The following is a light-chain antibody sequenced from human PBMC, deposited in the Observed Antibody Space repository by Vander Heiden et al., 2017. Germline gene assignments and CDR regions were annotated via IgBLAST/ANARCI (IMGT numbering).Light chain of an antibody. V-gene: IGLV2-23*02. CDR2: EVS. CDR3: CSYGGSSTYV. J-gene: IGLJ1*01. CDR1: SSDVGSYNL. Sequence: QSALTQPAPVSGSPGQSITISCTGTSSDVGSYNLVSWYQQHPGKAPKLIIYEVSKRPSGISNRLSGSKSGNTASLTISGLQAEDEADYYCCSYGGSSTYVFGTGTKVTVL.